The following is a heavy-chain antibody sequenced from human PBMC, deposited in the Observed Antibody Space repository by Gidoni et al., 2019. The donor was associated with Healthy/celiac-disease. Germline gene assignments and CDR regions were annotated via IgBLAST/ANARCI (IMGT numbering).Heavy chain of an antibody. V-gene: IGHV3-30-3*01. D-gene: IGHD1-26*01. CDR2: ISYDGSNK. CDR1: GFTFSSYA. CDR3: ARVGQGEWELRD. Sequence: QVQLVESGGGVVQPGRSLSLSCAASGFTFSSYAMHWVRQAPGKGLEWVAVISYDGSNKYYADSVKGRFTISRDNSKNTLYLQMNSLRAEDTAVYYCARVGQGEWELRDWGQGTLVTVSS. J-gene: IGHJ4*02.